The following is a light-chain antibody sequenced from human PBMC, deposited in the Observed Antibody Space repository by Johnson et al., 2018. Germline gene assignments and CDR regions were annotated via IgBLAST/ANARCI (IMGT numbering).Light chain of an antibody. CDR2: ENN. CDR3: GTWDSSLSAGNV. V-gene: IGLV1-51*02. J-gene: IGLJ1*01. CDR1: SSNIGNNY. Sequence: QSVLTQPPSVSAAPGQKVTISCSGSSSNIGNNYVSWYQQLPGTAPKLLIYENNKRPSGIPDRFSGSKSGTSAILGITGLQTGDEADYYCGTWDSSLSAGNVFGTGTKFTVL.